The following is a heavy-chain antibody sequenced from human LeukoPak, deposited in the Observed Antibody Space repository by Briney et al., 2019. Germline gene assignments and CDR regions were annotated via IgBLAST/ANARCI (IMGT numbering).Heavy chain of an antibody. J-gene: IGHJ4*02. CDR2: IYYSGST. V-gene: IGHV4-59*01. D-gene: IGHD3-3*01. CDR1: GGSISNYY. Sequence: SETLSLTCTVSGGSISNYYWSWIRQPPGKGLEWIGYIYYSGSTSYNPSLKSRVAVSVETSKNQFSVNLSSVTAADTAVYYCARATYDGPLYFGYWGQGTLVTVSS. CDR3: ARATYDGPLYFGY.